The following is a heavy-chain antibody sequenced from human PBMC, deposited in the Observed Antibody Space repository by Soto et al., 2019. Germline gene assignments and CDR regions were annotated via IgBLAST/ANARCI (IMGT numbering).Heavy chain of an antibody. J-gene: IGHJ5*02. Sequence: SETLSLTCNVSGGSISKIYWAWIRKTAGNGLEWMGCVYATGTTDYNPSLRRRVAMSADTSKKTFFLSMRTVTGADSREYYCVRDGSKSLRDWFDLWGQGIMVTVSS. CDR1: GGSISKIY. CDR2: VYATGTT. V-gene: IGHV4-4*07. CDR3: VRDGSKSLRDWFDL.